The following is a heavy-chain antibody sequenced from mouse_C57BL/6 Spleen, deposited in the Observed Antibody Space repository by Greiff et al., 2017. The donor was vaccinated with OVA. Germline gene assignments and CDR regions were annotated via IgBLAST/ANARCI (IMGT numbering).Heavy chain of an antibody. CDR1: GFTFNTYA. D-gene: IGHD2-2*01. J-gene: IGHJ4*01. Sequence: EVQLVESGGGLVQPKGSLKLSCAASGFTFNTYAMHWVRQAPGKGLEWVARIRSKSSNYATYYADSVKDRFTISRDDSQSMLYLQMNNLKTEDTAMYYCVREGDYGYDAGYYYAMDYWGQGTSVTVSS. CDR3: VREGDYGYDAGYYYAMDY. V-gene: IGHV10-3*01. CDR2: IRSKSSNYAT.